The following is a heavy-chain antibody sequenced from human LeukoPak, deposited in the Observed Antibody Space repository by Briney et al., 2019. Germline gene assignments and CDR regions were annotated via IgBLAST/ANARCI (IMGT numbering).Heavy chain of an antibody. Sequence: KPSETLSLTCTVSGGSISSYYWSWIRQPAGKGLEWIGRIYTSGSTNYNPSLKSRVTMSVDTSKNQFSLKLSSVTAADTAVYYCAREAASELRFLEWLTYEYYYYGMDVWGQGTTVTGSS. V-gene: IGHV4-4*07. CDR2: IYTSGST. D-gene: IGHD3-3*01. CDR1: GGSISSYY. J-gene: IGHJ6*02. CDR3: AREAASELRFLEWLTYEYYYYGMDV.